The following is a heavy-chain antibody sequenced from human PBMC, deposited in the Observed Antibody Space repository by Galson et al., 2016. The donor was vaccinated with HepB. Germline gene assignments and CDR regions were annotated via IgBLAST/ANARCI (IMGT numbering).Heavy chain of an antibody. Sequence: SLRLSCAASGFTFSSYAMSWVRQAPGKGLEWVSATSGSGGSTYYADSVKGRFTISRDNSKNTLYLQMNSLRAEDTAVYYCAKGACSGGSCLYYYYGMDVWGKGTTVTVSS. V-gene: IGHV3-23*01. CDR2: TSGSGGST. CDR1: GFTFSSYA. CDR3: AKGACSGGSCLYYYYGMDV. J-gene: IGHJ6*04. D-gene: IGHD2-15*01.